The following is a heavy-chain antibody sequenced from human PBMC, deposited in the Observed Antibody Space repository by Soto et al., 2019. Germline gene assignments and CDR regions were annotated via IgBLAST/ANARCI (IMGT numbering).Heavy chain of an antibody. D-gene: IGHD4-17*01. CDR1: GGSISRSHNF. Sequence: QLQLQESGPGLVKPSETLSLTCTVTGGSISRSHNFWGWIRQPPGKGLELIGSIFYSGTTYNNPPXXXRXXLSVDPSKNQFSLKLNSVTAADTAVYYCARYYGDYKNYFDYWGQGTLVTVSS. CDR2: IFYSGTT. CDR3: ARYYGDYKNYFDY. V-gene: IGHV4-39*01. J-gene: IGHJ4*02.